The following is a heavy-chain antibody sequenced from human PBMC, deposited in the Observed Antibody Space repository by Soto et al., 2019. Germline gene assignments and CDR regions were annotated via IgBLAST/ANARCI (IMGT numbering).Heavy chain of an antibody. CDR1: GYTFTGYY. V-gene: IGHV1-2*04. J-gene: IGHJ4*02. CDR3: AREMGYDSSGYIAY. D-gene: IGHD3-22*01. CDR2: INPNSGGT. Sequence: ASVKVSCKASGYTFTGYYMHWVRQAPGQGLEWMGWINPNSGGTNYAQKFQGWVTMTRDTSISTAYMELSRLRSYDTAVYYCAREMGYDSSGYIAYWGEGTLVTVSA.